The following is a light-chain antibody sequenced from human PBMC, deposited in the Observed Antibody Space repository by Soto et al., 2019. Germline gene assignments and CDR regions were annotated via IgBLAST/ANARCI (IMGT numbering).Light chain of an antibody. CDR2: GAS. CDR1: QSVDKY. CDR3: QQYGGSPRT. J-gene: IGKJ1*01. Sequence: EVVLTQSPGTLSLSPGERATLSCRASQSVDKYLAWYQQKPGQAPRLLIYGASTRATGIPDRFSGSGSGTDFTLTISRLEPEDFAVYYCQQYGGSPRTFGQGTKVERK. V-gene: IGKV3-20*01.